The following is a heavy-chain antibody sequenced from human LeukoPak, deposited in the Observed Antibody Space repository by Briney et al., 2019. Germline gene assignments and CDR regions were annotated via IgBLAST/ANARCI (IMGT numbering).Heavy chain of an antibody. Sequence: ASVKVSCKASGGTFSSYAISWVRQAPGQGLEWMGGIIPIFGTANYAQKFQGRVTITADKSTSTAYMELSSLRSEDTAVYYCARAGYGDYGGGYDYWGQGTLVTVSS. CDR1: GGTFSSYA. CDR2: IIPIFGTA. D-gene: IGHD5-12*01. V-gene: IGHV1-69*06. J-gene: IGHJ4*02. CDR3: ARAGYGDYGGGYDY.